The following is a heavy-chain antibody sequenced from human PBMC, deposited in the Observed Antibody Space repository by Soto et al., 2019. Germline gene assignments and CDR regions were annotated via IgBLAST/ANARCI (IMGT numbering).Heavy chain of an antibody. Sequence: GGSLRLSCAASGFTFSSYWMSWVRQAPGKGLEWVANIKQDGSEKYYVDSVKGRFTISRDNAKNSLYLQMNSLRAEDTAVYYCARVYPYYYGSGSYYRFDYWGQGTLVTVSS. CDR2: IKQDGSEK. J-gene: IGHJ4*02. CDR1: GFTFSSYW. V-gene: IGHV3-7*01. CDR3: ARVYPYYYGSGSYYRFDY. D-gene: IGHD3-10*01.